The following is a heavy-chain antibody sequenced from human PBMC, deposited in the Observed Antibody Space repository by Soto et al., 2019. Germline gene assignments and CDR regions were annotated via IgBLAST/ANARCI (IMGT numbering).Heavy chain of an antibody. J-gene: IGHJ6*02. CDR1: GGSSSSGGYY. V-gene: IGHV4-31*03. Sequence: TLSLTCTVSGGSSSSGGYYWSWIRKHPGKGLEWIGYIYYSGSTYYNPSLKSRVTISVDTSKNQFSLKLSSVTAADTAVYYCAREGVTMVRGVMSWRPNYYGMDVWGQGTTVTVSS. CDR2: IYYSGST. D-gene: IGHD3-10*01. CDR3: AREGVTMVRGVMSWRPNYYGMDV.